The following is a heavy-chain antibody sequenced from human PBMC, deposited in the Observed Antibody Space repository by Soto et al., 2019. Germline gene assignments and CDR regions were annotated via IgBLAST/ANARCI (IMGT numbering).Heavy chain of an antibody. J-gene: IGHJ4*02. V-gene: IGHV4-34*01. Sequence: SETLSLTCAVYGGSFSGYYWTWIRQPPGTGLEWIGEINYSGSTNYNPSLKSRVTISVDTSKNQFSLKLTSVTAADTAVYYCARRYGWSFDYWGQGTLVTVSS. CDR1: GGSFSGYY. CDR2: INYSGST. D-gene: IGHD6-19*01. CDR3: ARRYGWSFDY.